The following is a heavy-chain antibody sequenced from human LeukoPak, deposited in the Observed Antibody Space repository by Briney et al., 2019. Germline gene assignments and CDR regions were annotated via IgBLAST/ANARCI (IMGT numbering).Heavy chain of an antibody. Sequence: SFTSYWIGWVRQTPGKGLEWMGSIYYTGSSHYNPSLKSRVTISVDTSKNQFSLKLSSVTAADTAVYYCARGRRRSYFDYWGQGTLVTVSS. CDR3: ARGRRRSYFDY. V-gene: IGHV4-39*07. J-gene: IGHJ4*02. CDR2: IYYTGSS. CDR1: SFTSYW.